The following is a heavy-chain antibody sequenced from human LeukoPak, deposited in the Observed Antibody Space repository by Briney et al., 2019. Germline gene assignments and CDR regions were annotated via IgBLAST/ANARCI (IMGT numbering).Heavy chain of an antibody. J-gene: IGHJ4*02. CDR2: INPNSGGT. Sequence: VASVKVSCKASGYTFTGYYMHWVRQAPGQGLEWMGWINPNSGGTNYAQKFQGRVTMTRDTSISTAYMELSRLRSDDTAVYYCARDLPINYDYVWGILDYWGQGTLVTVSS. CDR3: ARDLPINYDYVWGILDY. D-gene: IGHD3-16*01. V-gene: IGHV1-2*02. CDR1: GYTFTGYY.